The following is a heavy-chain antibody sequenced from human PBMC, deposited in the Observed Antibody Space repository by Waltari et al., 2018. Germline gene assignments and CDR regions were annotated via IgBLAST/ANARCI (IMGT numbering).Heavy chain of an antibody. CDR3: ARCSDYYDSSGYYYFDY. CDR2: IYSGGST. V-gene: IGHV3-53*01. Sequence: EVQLVESGGGLIQPGGSLSLSCAASGFTVSSNYMSWVRQAPGKGLEWVSVIYSGGSTYYADSVKGRFTISRDNSKNTLYLQMNSLRAEDTAVYYCARCSDYYDSSGYYYFDYWGQGTLVTVSS. CDR1: GFTVSSNY. D-gene: IGHD3-22*01. J-gene: IGHJ4*02.